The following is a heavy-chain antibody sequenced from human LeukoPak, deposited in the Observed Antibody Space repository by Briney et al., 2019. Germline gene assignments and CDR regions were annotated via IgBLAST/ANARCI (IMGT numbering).Heavy chain of an antibody. Sequence: GGSLRLSCAASGFTFSSYSMNWVRQAPGKGLEWVSYISSSSSTIYYADSVKGRFTISRDNAKNSLYLQMNSLRAEDTAVYYCARDFTDGDPGYSYGYFDYWGQGTLVTVSS. J-gene: IGHJ4*02. CDR3: ARDFTDGDPGYSYGYFDY. CDR2: ISSSSSTI. V-gene: IGHV3-48*04. D-gene: IGHD5-18*01. CDR1: GFTFSSYS.